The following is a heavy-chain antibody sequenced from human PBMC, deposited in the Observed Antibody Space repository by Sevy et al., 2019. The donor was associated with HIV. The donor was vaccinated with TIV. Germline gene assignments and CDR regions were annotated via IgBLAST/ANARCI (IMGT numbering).Heavy chain of an antibody. Sequence: ALVKVSCKASGGTFSSYAISWVRQAPGQGHEWMGGIIPIFGTANYSQKFQGRVTITADESTSTAYMELSSLRSEDTAVYYCARGIVVVVAANYYYYGMDVWGQGTTVTVSS. CDR3: ARGIVVVVAANYYYYGMDV. D-gene: IGHD2-15*01. CDR1: GGTFSSYA. CDR2: IIPIFGTA. J-gene: IGHJ6*02. V-gene: IGHV1-69*13.